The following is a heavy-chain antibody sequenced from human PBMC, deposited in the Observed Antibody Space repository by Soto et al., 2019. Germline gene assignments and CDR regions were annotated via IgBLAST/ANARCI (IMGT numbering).Heavy chain of an antibody. CDR1: GGTFSSYA. J-gene: IGHJ6*02. CDR3: ARESRGSCYYPPCYYYDYGMDV. CDR2: IIPIFGTA. V-gene: IGHV1-69*01. D-gene: IGHD2-15*01. Sequence: QVQLVQSGAEVKKPGSSVKVSCKASGGTFSSYAISWVRQAPGQGLEWMGGIIPIFGTANYAQKFQGRVTITADESTRTAYMELSSLRSEDTAVYYCARESRGSCYYPPCYYYDYGMDVWGQGTTVTGSS.